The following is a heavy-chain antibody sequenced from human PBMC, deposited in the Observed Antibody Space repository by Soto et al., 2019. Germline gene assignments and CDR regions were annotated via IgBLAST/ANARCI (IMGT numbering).Heavy chain of an antibody. V-gene: IGHV4-31*03. J-gene: IGHJ4*02. CDR3: ARNYYNSKVYDY. D-gene: IGHD3-22*01. CDR1: GGSINSGGYY. Sequence: PSETLSLTCTVSGGSINSGGYYWIWIRHHPGKGLEWIGYINYSGSTNYNPSLKSRITISRDTSKNQFSLKLNSVTAAATAVYYCARNYYNSKVYDYWGQRTLVTVSS. CDR2: INYSGST.